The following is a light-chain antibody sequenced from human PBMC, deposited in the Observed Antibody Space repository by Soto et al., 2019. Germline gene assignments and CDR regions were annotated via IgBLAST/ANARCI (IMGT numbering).Light chain of an antibody. CDR1: QSISSH. CDR2: ASS. V-gene: IGKV1-39*01. Sequence: DIQMTQSPSSLSASVGDRVTITCRASQSISSHLNWYQQKPGKAPKLLIYASSNLQSGVPSGFSGSGSGTDFTLTISSLQPEDFATYYCQQSYSNIQDLTFGGGTKVEI. J-gene: IGKJ4*01. CDR3: QQSYSNIQDLT.